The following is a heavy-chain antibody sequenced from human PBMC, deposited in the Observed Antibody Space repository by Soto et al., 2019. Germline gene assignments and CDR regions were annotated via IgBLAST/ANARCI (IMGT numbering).Heavy chain of an antibody. V-gene: IGHV1-69*13. J-gene: IGHJ4*02. CDR2: IIPIFGTA. CDR3: ARGTIAAAGTCAY. CDR1: GCTFSSYA. D-gene: IGHD6-13*01. Sequence: GASVKVSCKASGCTFSSYAISWVRQAPGQGLEWMGGIIPIFGTANYAQKFQGRVTITADESTSTAYMELSSLRSEDTAVYYCARGTIAAAGTCAYWGQGTLVTVS.